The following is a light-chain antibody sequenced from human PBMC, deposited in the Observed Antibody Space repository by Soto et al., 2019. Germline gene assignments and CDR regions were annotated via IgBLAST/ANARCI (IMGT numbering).Light chain of an antibody. Sequence: EIVMTQSPATLSVSPEDRVTLSCRASQNVRRNIAWYQQKPGQAPSLLIFGAITRATGIPARFSGSGSGTEFTLTISSLQSEDSAIYYCQHYNVWPPWTFCQGTKV. CDR2: GAI. V-gene: IGKV3-15*01. CDR3: QHYNVWPPWT. J-gene: IGKJ1*01. CDR1: QNVRRN.